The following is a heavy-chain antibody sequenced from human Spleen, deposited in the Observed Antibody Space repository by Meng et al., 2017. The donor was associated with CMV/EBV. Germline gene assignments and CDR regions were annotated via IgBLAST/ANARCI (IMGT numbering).Heavy chain of an antibody. Sequence: GESLKISCKASGYTFTTHGIIWVRQAPGRGLEWLGWISTYSGDTNYAQKLQGRLTLTTDTSASAAYLDLKSLRSGDTAIYYCARAYDFWRGLFGIDPWGQGTQVTVSS. CDR2: ISTYSGDT. CDR1: GYTFTTHG. V-gene: IGHV1-18*01. CDR3: ARAYDFWRGLFGIDP. J-gene: IGHJ5*02. D-gene: IGHD3/OR15-3a*01.